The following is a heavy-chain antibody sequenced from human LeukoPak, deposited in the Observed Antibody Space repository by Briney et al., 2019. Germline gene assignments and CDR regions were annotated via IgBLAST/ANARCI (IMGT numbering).Heavy chain of an antibody. CDR2: ISGSGGST. CDR1: GFTFSSYA. D-gene: IGHD2-2*01. CDR3: AKDDKRRDIVVVPAAIGAFDI. Sequence: GGSLGLSCAASGFTFSSYAMSWVRQAPGKGLEWVSAISGSGGSTYYADSVKGRFTISRDNSKNTLYLQMNSLRAEDTAVYYCAKDDKRRDIVVVPAAIGAFDIWGQGTMVTVSS. J-gene: IGHJ3*02. V-gene: IGHV3-23*01.